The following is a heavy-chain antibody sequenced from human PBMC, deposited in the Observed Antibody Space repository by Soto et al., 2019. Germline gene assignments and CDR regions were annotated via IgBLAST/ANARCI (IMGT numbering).Heavy chain of an antibody. J-gene: IGHJ1*01. CDR3: ARRNSADYGDSG. V-gene: IGHV3-7*01. Sequence: EVQLVESGGGLVQPGGSLRLSCVASGFTFTNYWMNWIRQAPGKGLEWVANINQDGSAKYYVASVKSRCTISRDNAKNALYLQMNSLNTDDSAVSYRARRNSADYGDSGWGQGTLVTVSS. CDR1: GFTFTNYW. CDR2: INQDGSAK. D-gene: IGHD4-17*01.